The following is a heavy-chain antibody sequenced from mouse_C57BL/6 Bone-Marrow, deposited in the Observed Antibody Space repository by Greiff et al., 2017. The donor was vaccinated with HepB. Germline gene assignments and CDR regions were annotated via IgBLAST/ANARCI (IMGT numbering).Heavy chain of an antibody. J-gene: IGHJ2*01. Sequence: EVQLQQSGAELVRPGASVKLSCTASGFNIKDYYMHWVKQRPEQGLEWIGGIDPEDGDTEYAPKFQGKATMTADTSSNTAYLQLSSLTSEDTAVYYCTTGYGSSLYYFDYWGQGTTLTVSS. CDR1: GFNIKDYY. CDR2: IDPEDGDT. V-gene: IGHV14-1*01. D-gene: IGHD1-1*01. CDR3: TTGYGSSLYYFDY.